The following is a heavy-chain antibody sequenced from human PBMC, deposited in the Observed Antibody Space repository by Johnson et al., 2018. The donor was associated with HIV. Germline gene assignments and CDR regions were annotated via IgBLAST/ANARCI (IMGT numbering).Heavy chain of an antibody. Sequence: QVQLVESGGGGVQPGRSLRLSCAASGFTFSSYAMHWVRQAPGKGLEWVAVISYDGSNKYYADSVKGRFTISRDNSKNTLYRQMNSLRAEDTAVYYCAREKSSGYHDAFDIWGQGTLVTVSS. J-gene: IGHJ3*02. V-gene: IGHV3-30-3*01. CDR2: ISYDGSNK. D-gene: IGHD3-22*01. CDR1: GFTFSSYA. CDR3: AREKSSGYHDAFDI.